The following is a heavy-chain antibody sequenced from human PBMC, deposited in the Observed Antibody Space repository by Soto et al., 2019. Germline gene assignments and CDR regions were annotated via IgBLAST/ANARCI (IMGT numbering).Heavy chain of an antibody. CDR1: GYSFASYW. J-gene: IGHJ4*02. CDR3: ARRAPSAGTDY. D-gene: IGHD6-13*01. CDR2: IYPANSDT. Sequence: GESLKISCRGSGYSFASYWIGWVRQMPGKGLEWMGIIYPANSDTRYSPSFQGQVTISADTSISTAYLQWSSLKASDTAMYYCARRAPSAGTDYWGQGTLVTVSS. V-gene: IGHV5-51*01.